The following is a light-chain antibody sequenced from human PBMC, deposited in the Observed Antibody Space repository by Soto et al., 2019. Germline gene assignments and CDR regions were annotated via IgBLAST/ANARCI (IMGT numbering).Light chain of an antibody. CDR2: AAS. V-gene: IGKV1-12*01. J-gene: IGKJ4*01. CDR3: QQSNSFPT. CDR1: QNITNK. Sequence: DIQMTQSPSSLSASVGDRVTITCRASQNITNKLAWYRQKPGKAPDLLIYAASSVPSGVPSRFSGSGSGTDFPLTITSLQFGDFATYYCQQSNSFPTFGGGTKV.